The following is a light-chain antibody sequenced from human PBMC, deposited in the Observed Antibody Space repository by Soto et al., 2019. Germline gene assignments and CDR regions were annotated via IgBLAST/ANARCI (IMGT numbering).Light chain of an antibody. CDR2: KTS. CDR1: QSISIW. V-gene: IGKV1-5*03. Sequence: DIHMTQSPSTLSASVGDRVTITCRASQSISIWLAWYQQKPGKAPNLLIYKTSSLESGVPSRFSGSGSGTEFTLTISSLQPGDCATYYCQHYNDSSWTFGQGTQVEIK. CDR3: QHYNDSSWT. J-gene: IGKJ1*01.